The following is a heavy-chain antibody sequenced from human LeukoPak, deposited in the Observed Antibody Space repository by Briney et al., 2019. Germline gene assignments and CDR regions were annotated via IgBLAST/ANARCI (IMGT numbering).Heavy chain of an antibody. V-gene: IGHV1-2*02. Sequence: ASVKVSCKASGYTFTGYYMHWVRQAPGQGLEWMGWINPNSGGTNYAQKFQGRVTMTRDTSISTAYMELSRLRSDDTAVYYCARTHEPQEEGATDYYYMDVWGKGTTVTVSS. CDR2: INPNSGGT. J-gene: IGHJ6*03. CDR1: GYTFTGYY. CDR3: ARTHEPQEEGATDYYYMDV. D-gene: IGHD1-26*01.